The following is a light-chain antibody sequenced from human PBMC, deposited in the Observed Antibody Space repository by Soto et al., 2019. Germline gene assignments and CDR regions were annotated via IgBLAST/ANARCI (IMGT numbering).Light chain of an antibody. J-gene: IGLJ3*02. CDR2: VND. V-gene: IGLV1-51*01. Sequence: QAVVTQPPSVSAAPGQTVTISCSGSSANIGSRYVSWYQQFPGSAPKLLIYVNDKRPSGTPDRFSGSKSGASATLGITGLQTGDEADYYCGTWDTSLSAEVFGGGTKLTVL. CDR1: SANIGSRY. CDR3: GTWDTSLSAEV.